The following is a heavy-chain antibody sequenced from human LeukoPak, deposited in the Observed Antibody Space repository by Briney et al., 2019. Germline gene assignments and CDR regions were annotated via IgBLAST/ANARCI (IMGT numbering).Heavy chain of an antibody. CDR3: ARDGSGSFDY. J-gene: IGHJ4*02. CDR1: GDSISSYY. D-gene: IGHD6-19*01. CDR2: IYYSGST. V-gene: IGHV4-59*01. Sequence: SETLSLTCTVSGDSISSYYWSWIRQPPGKGLEWIGYIYYSGSTNYNPSLKSRVTISVDTSKNQFSLKLSSVTAADTAVYYCARDGSGSFDYWGQGTLVTVSS.